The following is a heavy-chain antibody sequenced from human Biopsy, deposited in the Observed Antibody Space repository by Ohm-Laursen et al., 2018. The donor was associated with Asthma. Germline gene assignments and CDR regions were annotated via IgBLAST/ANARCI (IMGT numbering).Heavy chain of an antibody. J-gene: IGHJ4*02. V-gene: IGHV1-24*01. CDR2: HDHEAGGT. CDR1: GYSPTDLS. CDR3: ASDFPKDYVRYNFQF. D-gene: IGHD4-17*01. Sequence: ASAKASCKISGYSPTDLSMHWVRQAPGQGLEWMGGHDHEAGGTVNARRFQGRVTMTEDTSTDTAFMELSSLSSDDTAVYYCASDFPKDYVRYNFQFWGQGTLATVSS.